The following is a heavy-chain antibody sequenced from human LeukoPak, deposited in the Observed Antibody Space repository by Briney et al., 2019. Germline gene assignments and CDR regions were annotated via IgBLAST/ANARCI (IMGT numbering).Heavy chain of an antibody. V-gene: IGHV1-46*01. CDR3: AREIGPIQLHLWGSAFDY. CDR1: VYTFTNYY. J-gene: IGHJ4*02. Sequence: ASVKVSCKASVYTFTNYYMHWVRQAPGQGLEWMGIINPRGGSTSYAQKFQGRVTMTRDTSTSTVYMELSSLRSEDTAVYYCAREIGPIQLHLWGSAFDYWGQGTLVTVSS. CDR2: INPRGGST. D-gene: IGHD5-18*01.